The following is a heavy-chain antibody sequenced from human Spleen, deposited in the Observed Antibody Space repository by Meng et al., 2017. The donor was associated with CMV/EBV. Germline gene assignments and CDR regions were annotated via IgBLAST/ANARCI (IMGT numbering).Heavy chain of an antibody. J-gene: IGHJ4*02. D-gene: IGHD3-3*01. CDR1: GFTFSSYA. CDR3: AKVSCLVEGVVGSCYFDS. CDR2: INTYGVTT. V-gene: IGHV3-23*01. Sequence: GESLKISCAASGFTFSSYAMSWVRQTPGTGLEWVSAINTYGVTTFYADSVKGRFFISRDNSNNTLYLQMNGLGAEDTAVYYCAKVSCLVEGVVGSCYFDSWARERWSPSPQ.